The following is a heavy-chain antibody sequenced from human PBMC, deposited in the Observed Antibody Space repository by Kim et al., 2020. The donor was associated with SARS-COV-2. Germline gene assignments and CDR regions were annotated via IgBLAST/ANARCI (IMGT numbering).Heavy chain of an antibody. Sequence: SVKVSCKASGGTFSSYAISWVRQAPGQGLEWMGRIIPILGIANYAQKFQGRVTITADKSTSTAYMELSSLRSEDTAVYYCARDVDGDSGDYWGQGTLVTVSS. D-gene: IGHD4-17*01. J-gene: IGHJ4*02. CDR2: IIPILGIA. V-gene: IGHV1-69*04. CDR3: ARDVDGDSGDY. CDR1: GGTFSSYA.